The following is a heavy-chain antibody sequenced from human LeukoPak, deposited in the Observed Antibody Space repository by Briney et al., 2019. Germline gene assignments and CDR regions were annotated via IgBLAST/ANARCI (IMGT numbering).Heavy chain of an antibody. CDR1: GFTFSNYA. J-gene: IGHJ6*03. Sequence: PGGSLRLSCAASGFTFSNYAMRWVRQAPGKGLEWVSGISGSGDSTYYADSVRGRFTISRDNSKNTLYLQMNSLRAEDTAVYYCAKGGYGDYDGGYMDVWGKGTTVTISS. CDR3: AKGGYGDYDGGYMDV. V-gene: IGHV3-23*01. CDR2: ISGSGDST. D-gene: IGHD4-17*01.